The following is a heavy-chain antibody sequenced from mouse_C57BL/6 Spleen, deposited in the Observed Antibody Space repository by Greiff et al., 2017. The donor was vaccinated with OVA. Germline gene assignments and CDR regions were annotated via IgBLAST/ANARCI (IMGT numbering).Heavy chain of an antibody. CDR2: IDPSDSYT. Sequence: QVQLQQPGAELVKPGASVKLSCKASGYTFTSYWMQWVKQRPGQGLEWIGEIDPSDSYTNYNQKFKGKATLTVDTSSSPAYMQLSSLTSEDSAVYYCARPYSNYAMDYWGQGTSVTVSS. CDR3: ARPYSNYAMDY. J-gene: IGHJ4*01. CDR1: GYTFTSYW. V-gene: IGHV1-50*01. D-gene: IGHD2-5*01.